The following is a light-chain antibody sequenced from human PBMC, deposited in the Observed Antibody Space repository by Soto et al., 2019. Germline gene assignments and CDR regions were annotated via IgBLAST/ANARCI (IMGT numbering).Light chain of an antibody. Sequence: EIVLTQSPATLSLSPGERATLSCGASQSVSRNLAWYQQKPGQPPRLLIYGAFNRAAGIPARFSGSGSGTDFTLTISSLDPEDFAVYYCQQRSNRPLTFGQGTRLEIK. J-gene: IGKJ5*01. CDR3: QQRSNRPLT. CDR1: QSVSRN. V-gene: IGKV3-11*01. CDR2: GAF.